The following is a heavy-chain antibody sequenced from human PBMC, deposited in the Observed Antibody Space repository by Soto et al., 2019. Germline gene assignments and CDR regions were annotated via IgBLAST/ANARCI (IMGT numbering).Heavy chain of an antibody. J-gene: IGHJ2*01. D-gene: IGHD2-21*02. CDR2: IYYSGST. CDR1: GGSISSGGYY. Sequence: QVQLQESGPGLVKPSQTLSLTCTVSGGSISSGGYYWSWIRQHPGKVLEWIGYIYYSGSTYYNPSLKSRITISVDTSKNQFSLKLSSVTAADTAVYYCARVLGICGGDCGQDWYFDLWGRGTLVTVSS. V-gene: IGHV4-31*03. CDR3: ARVLGICGGDCGQDWYFDL.